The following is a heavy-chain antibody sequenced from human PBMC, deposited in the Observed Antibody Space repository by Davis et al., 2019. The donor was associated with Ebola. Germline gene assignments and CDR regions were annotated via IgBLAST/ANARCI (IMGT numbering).Heavy chain of an antibody. J-gene: IGHJ4*02. V-gene: IGHV3-74*01. Sequence: PGGSLRLSCAASGFTLSSYWIHWVRQAPGEGLVWVSRINPDGTTINYADSVKGRFTISRDNSKNTVSLQMNSLRAEDTAVYYCARDEFVVVPAALHFDYWGQGTLVTVSS. CDR1: GFTLSSYW. CDR3: ARDEFVVVPAALHFDY. CDR2: INPDGTTI. D-gene: IGHD2-2*01.